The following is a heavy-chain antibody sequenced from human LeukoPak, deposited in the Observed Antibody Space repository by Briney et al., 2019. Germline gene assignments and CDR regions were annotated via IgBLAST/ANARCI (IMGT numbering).Heavy chain of an antibody. V-gene: IGHV3-23*01. Sequence: PGGSLRLSCAASGFTFSSYAMSWVRQAPGKGLEWVSAISGSASSTYYADSVKGRFTISRDNSKNTLYLQMNSLRAEDTAVYYCAKYLYAYYYYGMDVWGQGATVTVSS. D-gene: IGHD2-8*01. J-gene: IGHJ6*02. CDR1: GFTFSSYA. CDR3: AKYLYAYYYYGMDV. CDR2: ISGSASST.